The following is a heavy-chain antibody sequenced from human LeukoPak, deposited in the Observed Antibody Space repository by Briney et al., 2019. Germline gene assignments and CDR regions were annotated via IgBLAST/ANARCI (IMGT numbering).Heavy chain of an antibody. Sequence: SQTLSLTCAISGDSVSSHSAAWSWIRQSPSRGLEWLGRTYYRSKWYNDYAVSVKSRITINPDTSKNQFSLHLNSLTPQDKAVYYCGRGIADSSGYYYVDYWGQGTLVTVSS. CDR2: TYYRSKWYN. J-gene: IGHJ4*02. V-gene: IGHV6-1*01. D-gene: IGHD3-22*01. CDR1: GDSVSSHSAA. CDR3: GRGIADSSGYYYVDY.